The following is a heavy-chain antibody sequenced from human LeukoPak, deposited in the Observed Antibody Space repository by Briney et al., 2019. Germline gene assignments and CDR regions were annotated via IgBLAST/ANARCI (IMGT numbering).Heavy chain of an antibody. D-gene: IGHD6-13*01. CDR2: IKSKTDGGTT. CDR1: GFTVSNAW. Sequence: GGSLRLSCAASGFTVSNAWMSWVRQAPGKGLEWVGRIKSKTDGGTTDYAAPVKGRFTISRDDSKNTLYLQMNSLKTEDTAVYYCTTVTRYSSSWLDYWGQGTLVTVSS. CDR3: TTVTRYSSSWLDY. V-gene: IGHV3-15*01. J-gene: IGHJ4*02.